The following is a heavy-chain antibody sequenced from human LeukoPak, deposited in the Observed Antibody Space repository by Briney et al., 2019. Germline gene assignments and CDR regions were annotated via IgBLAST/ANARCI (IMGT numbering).Heavy chain of an antibody. CDR3: ARHSNYADNSASFDI. V-gene: IGHV4-4*02. D-gene: IGHD4-23*01. Sequence: SETLSLTCAVSGDSISYDNWWSWVRQPPGQGLEWIGEIYHSGSTNYNPSLKSRVTISADKSRNQFSLKLTSVTAADTAMYYCARHSNYADNSASFDIWGQGTMVTVSS. CDR2: IYHSGST. J-gene: IGHJ3*02. CDR1: GDSISYDNW.